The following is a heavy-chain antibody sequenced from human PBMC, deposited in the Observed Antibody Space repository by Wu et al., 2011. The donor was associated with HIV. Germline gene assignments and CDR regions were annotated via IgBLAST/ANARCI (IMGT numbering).Heavy chain of an antibody. CDR2: ITPISGVV. D-gene: IGHD1-1*01. Sequence: QVQLVQSGAEVKKPGSSVKVSCKASGGTFSTSSISWVRQAPGQGLEWMGRITPISGVVNIAQKFQGRVTLTADRPSSTAYMALTTLTSDDAAMYFCVRDYKGWNDRAPKFDRWGQGTLVSVSS. CDR1: GGTFSTSS. J-gene: IGHJ5*02. CDR3: VRDYKGWNDRAPKFDR. V-gene: IGHV1-69*04.